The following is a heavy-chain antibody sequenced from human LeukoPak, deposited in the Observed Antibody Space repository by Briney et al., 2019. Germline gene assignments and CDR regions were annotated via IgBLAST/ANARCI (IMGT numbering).Heavy chain of an antibody. CDR2: ISSSSSYI. Sequence: GGSLRLSCAASGFTFSSYSMNWVRQAPGKGLEWVSSISSSSSYIYYADSVKGRFTISRDNAKNSLYLQMNSLRAEDTAVYYCARVMRATVYYGMDVWGQGTTVTVSS. D-gene: IGHD4-11*01. CDR3: ARVMRATVYYGMDV. V-gene: IGHV3-21*01. J-gene: IGHJ6*02. CDR1: GFTFSSYS.